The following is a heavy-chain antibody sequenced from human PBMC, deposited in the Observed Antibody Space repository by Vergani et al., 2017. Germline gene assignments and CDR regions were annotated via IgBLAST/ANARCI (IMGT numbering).Heavy chain of an antibody. Sequence: QVQLVQSGGGVVQPGRSLRLSCAASGFSFSGYGMHWVRRTPGGGLEWVALIWYDGTKKHYADSVKGRFTISRDNSKNTLYLEMNSLGVEDTAVYYCVRDRSGRPSDFDYWGQGTLVTVSS. CDR2: IWYDGTKK. CDR3: VRDRSGRPSDFDY. V-gene: IGHV3-33*01. J-gene: IGHJ4*02. CDR1: GFSFSGYG.